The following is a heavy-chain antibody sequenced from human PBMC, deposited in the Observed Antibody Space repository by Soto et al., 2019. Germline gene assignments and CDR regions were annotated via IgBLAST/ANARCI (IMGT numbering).Heavy chain of an antibody. CDR2: IYSGGNT. J-gene: IGHJ4*02. D-gene: IGHD5-12*01. CDR3: ARGAYSGYDFGY. CDR1: GFSVSSNY. Sequence: GGSLRLSCAASGFSVSSNYMSWVRQAPGKGLEWISVIYSGGNTNYADSVKGRFTISRHNSENTLYLQMNSLRVDDTAVYYCARGAYSGYDFGYWGQGTLVTVSS. V-gene: IGHV3-53*04.